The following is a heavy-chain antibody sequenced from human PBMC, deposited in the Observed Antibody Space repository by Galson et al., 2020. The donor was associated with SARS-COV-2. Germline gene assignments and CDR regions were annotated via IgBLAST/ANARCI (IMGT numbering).Heavy chain of an antibody. D-gene: IGHD6-13*01. V-gene: IGHV3-11*03. J-gene: IGHJ4*02. CDR2: ISPNSDYT. CDR1: GLIFSDYY. CDR3: AGSHKNFWYNFDN. Sequence: GGSLRLFCTASGLIFSDYYMTWIRQAPGKGLEWISYISPNSDYTNYADSVRGRFTISRDNTKTSLFLLMDSLRAEDTAVYYCAGSHKNFWYNFDNWGQGALVTVSS.